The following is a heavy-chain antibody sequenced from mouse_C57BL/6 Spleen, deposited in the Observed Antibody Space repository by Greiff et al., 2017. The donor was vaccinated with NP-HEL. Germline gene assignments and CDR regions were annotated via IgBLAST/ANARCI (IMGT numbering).Heavy chain of an antibody. V-gene: IGHV1-7*01. J-gene: IGHJ3*01. CDR1: GYTFTSYW. D-gene: IGHD2-4*01. Sequence: VQLQQSGAELAKPGASVKLSCKASGYTFTSYWMHWVKQRPGQGLEWIGYINPSSGYTKYNQKFKDKATLTADKSSRTAYMQLSSLTNTDSAVCYCAGHYDWFAYWGKGTLVTVSA. CDR3: AGHYDWFAY. CDR2: INPSSGYT.